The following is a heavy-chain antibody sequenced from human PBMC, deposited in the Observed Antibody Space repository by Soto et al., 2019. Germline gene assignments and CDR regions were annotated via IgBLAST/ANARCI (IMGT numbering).Heavy chain of an antibody. CDR1: GFIFSNYG. CDR2: ISYDGSNK. J-gene: IGHJ6*02. V-gene: IGHV3-30*18. D-gene: IGHD3-3*01. CDR3: ANLMGGRYDFWGRFSNSGYSMDV. Sequence: GGSLRLSCAASGFIFSNYGMHWVRQAPGKGLEWVAVISYDGSNKYYIDSVKGRFLISRDNSKNTLYLQVNSLRAEDTAVYYCANLMGGRYDFWGRFSNSGYSMDVWGQGTTVTVSS.